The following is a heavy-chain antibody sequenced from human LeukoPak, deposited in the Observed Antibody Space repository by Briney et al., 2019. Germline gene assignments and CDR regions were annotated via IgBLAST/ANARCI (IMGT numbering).Heavy chain of an antibody. CDR3: TREDY. CDR2: INPNSGDT. V-gene: IGHV1-2*02. Sequence: ASVKVXCKXXXXTFTGHYLFWVRQAPGQGLEWMGWINPNSGDTNYAQKFQGRVTVTRDTSISTAYMELTRLRSDDTAVYYCTREDYWGQGTPVTVSS. J-gene: IGHJ4*02. CDR1: XXTFTGHY.